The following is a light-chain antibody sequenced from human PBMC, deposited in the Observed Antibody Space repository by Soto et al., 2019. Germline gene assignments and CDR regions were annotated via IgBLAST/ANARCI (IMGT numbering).Light chain of an antibody. CDR2: DVS. CDR1: SSDVGGYNY. J-gene: IGLJ2*01. CDR3: CSLAGGNIFRV. V-gene: IGLV2-11*01. Sequence: QSALTQPRSVSGSPGQSVTISCTGTSSDVGGYNYVSWYQHHPGKAPKFIIFDVSSRPSGVPDRFSGSKSGNTASLTISGLQAEDEADYYCCSLAGGNIFRVFGGGTKLTV.